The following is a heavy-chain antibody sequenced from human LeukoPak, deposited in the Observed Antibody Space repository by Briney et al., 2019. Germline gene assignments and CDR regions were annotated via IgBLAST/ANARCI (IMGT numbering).Heavy chain of an antibody. J-gene: IGHJ6*02. CDR3: ARHTPVALRSGYYYNMDV. CDR2: IYYSGST. Sequence: ASETLSLTCSVSGVSISNYYWSWIRQPPGKGRVWIGYIYYSGSTDYKHSLNSRVSMSVDTSKNQYSLRLSSLTAADTAVYYCARHTPVALRSGYYYNMDVWGQGTSVTVSS. CDR1: GVSISNYY. V-gene: IGHV4-59*08. D-gene: IGHD2-15*01.